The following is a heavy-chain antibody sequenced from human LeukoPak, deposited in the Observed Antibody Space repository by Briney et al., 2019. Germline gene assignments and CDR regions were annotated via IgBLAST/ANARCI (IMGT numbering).Heavy chain of an antibody. V-gene: IGHV1-18*01. CDR2: ISGYTCHT. CDR3: AREGDYCGSGTQEGYHIYIYG. CDR1: RYRFNTYA. D-gene: IGHD3-10*01. J-gene: IGHJ6*03. Sequence: GAAVKGSCTACRYRFNTYAICWVRQAPGQGLEWVGWISGYTCHTEYAQKLQGRVTLTTDTSTSTAYMEVRSLRRHDTAVYYCAREGDYCGSGTQEGYHIYIYGSGKGSTVTVSS.